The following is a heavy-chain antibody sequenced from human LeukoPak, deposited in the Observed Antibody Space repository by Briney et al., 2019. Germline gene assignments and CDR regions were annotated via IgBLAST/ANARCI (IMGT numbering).Heavy chain of an antibody. CDR2: IYSGGST. CDR3: ARDRLVVAATYYYGMDV. D-gene: IGHD2-15*01. J-gene: IGHJ6*02. CDR1: GFTVSRNY. V-gene: IGHV3-53*01. Sequence: PGGSLRLSCAASGFTVSRNYMTWVRQAPGKGLKRVSVIYSGGSTYYADSVKGRFTISRDNSKNTLYLQMNSLRAEDTAVYYCARDRLVVAATYYYGMDVWGRGTTVTVSS.